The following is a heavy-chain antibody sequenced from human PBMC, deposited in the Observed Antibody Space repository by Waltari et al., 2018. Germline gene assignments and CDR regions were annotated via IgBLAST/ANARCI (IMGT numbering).Heavy chain of an antibody. V-gene: IGHV3-7*04. CDR2: QAQDASEK. J-gene: IGHJ4*02. CDR1: GFTFCNYW. CDR3: GRCPRRDPLCD. Sequence: EVQLVESGGGLVQPGGSLRLSCAASGFTFCNYWVSWVREPPGKGLEWVANQAQDASEKYYVGSVKGRFTISRDNAKNFLYLQMNSLRAEDTAVYYCGRCPRRDPLCDWGQGTLVSVSS.